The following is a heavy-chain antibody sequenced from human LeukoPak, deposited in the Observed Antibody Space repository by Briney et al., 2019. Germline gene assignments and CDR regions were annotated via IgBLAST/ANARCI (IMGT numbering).Heavy chain of an antibody. CDR2: ISGGGGST. D-gene: IGHD2-2*01. CDR3: AKSLFRSTSPDWFDP. J-gene: IGHJ5*02. V-gene: IGHV3-23*01. Sequence: GGSLRLSCAASGFTFSSYAMSWVRQAPGKGLEWVSAISGGGGSTYYADSVKGRFTISRDNSKNTLYLQMNSLRAEDTAVYYCAKSLFRSTSPDWFDPWGQGTLVTVSS. CDR1: GFTFSSYA.